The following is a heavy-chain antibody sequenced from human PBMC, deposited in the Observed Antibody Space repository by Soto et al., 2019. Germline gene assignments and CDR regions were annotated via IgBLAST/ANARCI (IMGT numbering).Heavy chain of an antibody. CDR2: ISCSGSSK. J-gene: IGHJ3*02. Sequence: PGGSLRLSCAASGFTFSSYAMSWVRQAPGKGLEWVSAISCSGSSKYYADSVKGRFTISRDNSKNTLYLQMNSLRAEDTAVYYCAKHGGDYFDIWGQGTMVTVSS. CDR1: GFTFSSYA. CDR3: AKHGGDYFDI. D-gene: IGHD4-17*01. V-gene: IGHV3-23*01.